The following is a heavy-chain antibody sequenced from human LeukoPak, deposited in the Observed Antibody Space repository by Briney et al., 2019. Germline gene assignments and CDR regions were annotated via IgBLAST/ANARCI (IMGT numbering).Heavy chain of an antibody. V-gene: IGHV3-21*01. CDR1: GFTFSSYT. D-gene: IGHD1-7*01. J-gene: IGHJ4*02. CDR3: ARDTIPGSTLRVY. Sequence: GGSLRLSCAASGFTFSSYTMTCVRQAPGKGREWVSSISGGSSYIYYADSVKGRFTISRDNAKNSLYLQINSLGAGDTAVYYCARDTIPGSTLRVYWGQGTLVTVSS. CDR2: ISGGSSYI.